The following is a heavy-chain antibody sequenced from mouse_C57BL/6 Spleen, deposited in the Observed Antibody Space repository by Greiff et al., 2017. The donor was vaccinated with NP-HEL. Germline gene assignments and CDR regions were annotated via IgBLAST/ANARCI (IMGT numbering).Heavy chain of an antibody. D-gene: IGHD2-1*01. Sequence: VQLKQSGPELVKPGASVKIPCKASGYTFTDYNMDWVKQSHGKSLEWIGDINPNNGGTIYNQKFKGKATLTVDKSSSTAYMELRSLTSEDTAVYYCARLGGNYDDYAMDYWGQGTSVTVSS. J-gene: IGHJ4*01. CDR3: ARLGGNYDDYAMDY. CDR2: INPNNGGT. CDR1: GYTFTDYN. V-gene: IGHV1-18*01.